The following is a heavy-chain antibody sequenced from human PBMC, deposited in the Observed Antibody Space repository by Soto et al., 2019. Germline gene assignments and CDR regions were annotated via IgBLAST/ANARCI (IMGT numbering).Heavy chain of an antibody. V-gene: IGHV7-4-1*01. Sequence: ASVKVSCKASGYTFTSYAMNWVRQAPGQGLEWMGWINTNTGNPTYAQGFTGRFVFSLDTSVSTAYLQICSLKAEDTAVYYCARDGYCSSTSCYTGDWFDPWGQGTLVTVS. CDR1: GYTFTSYA. CDR2: INTNTGNP. CDR3: ARDGYCSSTSCYTGDWFDP. D-gene: IGHD2-2*02. J-gene: IGHJ5*02.